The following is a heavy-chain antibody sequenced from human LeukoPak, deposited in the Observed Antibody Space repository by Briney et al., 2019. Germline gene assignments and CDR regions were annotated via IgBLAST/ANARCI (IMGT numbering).Heavy chain of an antibody. CDR2: ISSSSFKI. CDR1: EFTFVRYA. Sequence: GGSLRLSCAASEFTFVRYAMNWVRQAPGKGLEWVSYISSSSFKIGYADSVKGRFTISRDNSKNSLYLQMDSLRVEDTAVYYCARGHYDVLAASYKWTPDYWGQGTLVTVSS. V-gene: IGHV3-48*04. J-gene: IGHJ4*02. CDR3: ARGHYDVLAASYKWTPDY. D-gene: IGHD3-9*01.